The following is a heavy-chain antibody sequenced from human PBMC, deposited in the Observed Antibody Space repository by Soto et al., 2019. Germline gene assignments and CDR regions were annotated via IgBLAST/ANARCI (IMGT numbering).Heavy chain of an antibody. CDR2: IYYSGST. Sequence: SETLSLTCTVSGGSISSGDYYWSWIRQPPGKGLEWIGYIYYSGSTYYNPSLKSRVTISVDTSKNQFSLKLSSVTAADTAVYYCAGRNPDYWYFDLWGRGTLVTFSS. J-gene: IGHJ2*01. CDR3: AGRNPDYWYFDL. CDR1: GGSISSGDYY. V-gene: IGHV4-30-4*01. D-gene: IGHD4-4*01.